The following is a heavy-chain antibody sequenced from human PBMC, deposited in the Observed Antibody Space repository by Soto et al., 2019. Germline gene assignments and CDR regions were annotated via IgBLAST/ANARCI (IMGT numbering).Heavy chain of an antibody. Sequence: GGSLRLSCAASGFTFSSYGMHWVRQAPGKGLEWVAVIWYDGSNKYYADSVKGRFTISRDNSKNTLYLQMNSLRAEDTAVYYCARDRRHLSSSWSDYWGQGTLVTVSS. D-gene: IGHD6-13*01. CDR1: GFTFSSYG. CDR3: ARDRRHLSSSWSDY. V-gene: IGHV3-33*01. CDR2: IWYDGSNK. J-gene: IGHJ4*02.